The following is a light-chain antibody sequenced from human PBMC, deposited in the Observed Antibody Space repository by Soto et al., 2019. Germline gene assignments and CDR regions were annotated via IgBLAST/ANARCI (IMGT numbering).Light chain of an antibody. CDR3: SSYTSTSTYV. CDR1: NSDVGGYNF. Sequence: QSALTQPASVSGSPGQSITISCTGTNSDVGGYNFVSWFQQHPGKAPKLMIYDVSNRPSGVSDRFSGSKSGNTASLSISGLQAEDEADYYCSSYTSTSTYVIGTGTKVTVL. CDR2: DVS. V-gene: IGLV2-14*03. J-gene: IGLJ1*01.